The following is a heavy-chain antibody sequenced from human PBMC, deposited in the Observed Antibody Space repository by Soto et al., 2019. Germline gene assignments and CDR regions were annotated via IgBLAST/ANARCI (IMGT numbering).Heavy chain of an antibody. Sequence: ASVQVSCKASGGTFSSYAISWVRQAPGQGLEWMGGIIPIFGTANYAQKFQGRVTITADESTSTAYMELSSLRSEDTAVYYCARDLNRDTAMVKEGGDVWGQGTTVTVSS. CDR2: IIPIFGTA. CDR1: GGTFSSYA. D-gene: IGHD5-18*01. V-gene: IGHV1-69*13. J-gene: IGHJ6*02. CDR3: ARDLNRDTAMVKEGGDV.